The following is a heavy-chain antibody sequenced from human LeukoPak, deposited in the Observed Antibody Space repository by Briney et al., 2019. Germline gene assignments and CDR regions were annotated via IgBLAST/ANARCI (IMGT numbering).Heavy chain of an antibody. Sequence: ASVKVSCKVSGYTLTELSMHWVRQAPGKGLEWMGGFDPEDGETIYAQKFQGRVTMTEDTSTDTAYMELSSLRSEDTAVYYCATGMGASAMDNWFDPWGQGTLVTVFS. D-gene: IGHD3-16*01. J-gene: IGHJ5*02. CDR3: ATGMGASAMDNWFDP. CDR1: GYTLTELS. V-gene: IGHV1-24*01. CDR2: FDPEDGET.